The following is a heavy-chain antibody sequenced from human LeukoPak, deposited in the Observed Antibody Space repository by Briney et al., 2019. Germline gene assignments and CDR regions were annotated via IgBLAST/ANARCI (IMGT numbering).Heavy chain of an antibody. J-gene: IGHJ6*03. CDR2: ISAYNGNT. Sequence: EASVKVSCKASGYTFTSYGISWVRQAPGQGLEWMGWISAYNGNTNYAQKLQGRVTMTTDTSTSTAYMELRSLRSDDTAVYYCARVGSAATLRYYYYYYMDVWGKGITVTISS. V-gene: IGHV1-18*01. D-gene: IGHD2-15*01. CDR1: GYTFTSYG. CDR3: ARVGSAATLRYYYYYYMDV.